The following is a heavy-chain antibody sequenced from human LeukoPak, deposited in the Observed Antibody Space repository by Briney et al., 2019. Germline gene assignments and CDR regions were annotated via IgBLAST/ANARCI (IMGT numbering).Heavy chain of an antibody. CDR2: IYTGGTT. Sequence: PSETLSLTCSVSGGSITSGIFYWSWIRQPAGKGLEWIGRIYTGGTTYYNPSLKSRVTISADTSKNQFSLTLNSLTVADTAVYYCARAGFYASWNQYYYYYYMDVWGTGTTVTVSS. CDR1: GGSITSGIFY. V-gene: IGHV4-61*02. J-gene: IGHJ6*03. CDR3: ARAGFYASWNQYYYYYYMDV. D-gene: IGHD2/OR15-2a*01.